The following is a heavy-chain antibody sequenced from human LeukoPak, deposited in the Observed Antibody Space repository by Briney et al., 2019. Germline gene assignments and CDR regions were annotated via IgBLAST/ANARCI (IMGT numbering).Heavy chain of an antibody. CDR3: AGDGRGAVAGFDY. Sequence: GGSLRLSCVASGFTFSTYGMNWVRQAPGKGLEWVSSISSSSSYIYYADSVKGRFTISRDNAKNSLYLQMNSLRAEDMAVYYCAGDGRGAVAGFDYWGQGTLVTVSS. D-gene: IGHD6-19*01. CDR2: ISSSSSYI. CDR1: GFTFSTYG. J-gene: IGHJ4*02. V-gene: IGHV3-21*01.